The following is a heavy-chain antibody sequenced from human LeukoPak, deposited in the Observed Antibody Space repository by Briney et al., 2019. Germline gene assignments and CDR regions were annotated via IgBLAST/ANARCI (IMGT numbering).Heavy chain of an antibody. CDR1: GGSISSYY. Sequence: PSETLSLTSTVSGGSISSYYWSWIRQPPGKGLEWIGYIYYSGSTNYNPSLKSRVTISVDTSKNQFSLKLSSVTAADTAVYYCARDSAYFQHWGQGTLVTVSS. CDR3: ARDSAYFQH. J-gene: IGHJ1*01. V-gene: IGHV4-59*01. CDR2: IYYSGST.